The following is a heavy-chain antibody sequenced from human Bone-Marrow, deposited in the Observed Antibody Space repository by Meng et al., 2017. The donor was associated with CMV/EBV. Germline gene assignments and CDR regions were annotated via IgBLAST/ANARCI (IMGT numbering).Heavy chain of an antibody. CDR1: GLTFNSKT. CDR2: ISSRSNYI. J-gene: IGHJ4*02. D-gene: IGHD6-19*01. V-gene: IGHV3-21*01. CDR3: ARVAGWFDN. Sequence: GGSLRLSCTAAGLTFNSKTFSWVRQTPGKGLEWVSSISSRSNYIYYADSVKGRFTMSRDNAKNSLYLQMNGLRAEDTGVYYCARVAGWFDNWGQGTLVTVSS.